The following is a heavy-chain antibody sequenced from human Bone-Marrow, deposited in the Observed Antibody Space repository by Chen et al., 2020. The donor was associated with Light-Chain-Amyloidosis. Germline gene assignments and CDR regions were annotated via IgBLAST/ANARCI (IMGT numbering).Heavy chain of an antibody. V-gene: IGHV3-7*01. J-gene: IGHJ3*02. Sequence: EVQLVESGGGLVQAGGCLRLSCAASGFTFSRYWMSWVRQAPGKGLEWVTNIKEDGSEKYYVDSVKGRFTISRDNAKNSVYLQMNSLKDEDTALYYCASYNGGAALNIWGQGTMVTVSS. CDR1: GFTFSRYW. CDR2: IKEDGSEK. CDR3: ASYNGGAALNI. D-gene: IGHD3-16*01.